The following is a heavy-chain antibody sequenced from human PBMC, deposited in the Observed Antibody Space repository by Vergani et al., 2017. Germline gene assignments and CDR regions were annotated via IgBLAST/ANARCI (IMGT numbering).Heavy chain of an antibody. Sequence: QVQLQESGPGLVRPSQTLSLTCTVSGGSISSGSYYWSWFRQPAGKGLEWIGRFYTGGGTSYNPSRKSRVTISVDTSKNQFSLQLSSVTAADTAVYYCARDPLYSTAWPFLRLGMDVWGQGTTVTVSS. CDR2: FYTGGGT. J-gene: IGHJ6*02. D-gene: IGHD6-13*01. CDR1: GGSISSGSYY. CDR3: ARDPLYSTAWPFLRLGMDV. V-gene: IGHV4-61*02.